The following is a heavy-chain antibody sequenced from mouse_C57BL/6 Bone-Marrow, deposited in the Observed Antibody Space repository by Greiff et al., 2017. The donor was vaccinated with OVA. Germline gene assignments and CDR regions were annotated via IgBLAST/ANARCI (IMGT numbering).Heavy chain of an antibody. CDR2: IYPRSGNT. CDR3: ARGPYYGSSYAMDY. J-gene: IGHJ4*01. Sequence: QVQLQQSGAELARPGASVKLSCKASGYTFTSYGISWVKQRTGQGLEWIGEIYPRSGNTYYNEKFKGKATLTADKSSSTAYMELRSLTSADSAVYFCARGPYYGSSYAMDYWGQGTSVTVSS. V-gene: IGHV1-81*01. CDR1: GYTFTSYG. D-gene: IGHD1-1*01.